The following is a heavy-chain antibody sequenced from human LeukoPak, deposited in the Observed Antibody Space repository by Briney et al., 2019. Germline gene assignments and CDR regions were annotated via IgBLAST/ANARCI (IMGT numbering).Heavy chain of an antibody. CDR1: GFTVSSNY. CDR2: IYSGGST. J-gene: IGHJ6*02. D-gene: IGHD2-2*01. Sequence: GGSLRLSCAASGFTVSSNYMSWVRQAPGKGLEWVSVIYSGGSTYYADSVKGRFTISRHNSKNTLYLQMNSLRAVDTAVYYCARALYCSSTSCHYGMDVWGQGTTVTVSS. V-gene: IGHV3-53*04. CDR3: ARALYCSSTSCHYGMDV.